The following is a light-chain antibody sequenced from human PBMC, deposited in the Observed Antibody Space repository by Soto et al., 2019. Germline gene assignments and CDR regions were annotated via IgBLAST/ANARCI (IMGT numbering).Light chain of an antibody. CDR1: SSDVGDYNY. CDR2: DVI. V-gene: IGLV2-14*01. CDR3: SSYTSSTASVV. J-gene: IGLJ2*01. Sequence: QSALTQPASVSGSPGQSITISCTGTSSDVGDYNYVSWYQQHPGKAPKLMIYDVINRPSGVSNRFSASKSGNTASLTISGLQAEDEADYYCSSYTSSTASVVFGGGTKVTVL.